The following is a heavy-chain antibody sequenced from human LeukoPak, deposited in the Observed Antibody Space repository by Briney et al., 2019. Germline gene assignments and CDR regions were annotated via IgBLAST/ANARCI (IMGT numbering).Heavy chain of an antibody. Sequence: SETLSLTCTVSGGSFNNYYWNWIRQPAGKGLEWIGRIYSSGSTDYNPSLKSRVTMSVDTSKNQFSLNLTSVTAADSAVYCCARARGRLLLIDYWGQGTLVTVSS. V-gene: IGHV4-4*07. CDR2: IYSSGST. D-gene: IGHD2-15*01. CDR1: GGSFNNYY. CDR3: ARARGRLLLIDY. J-gene: IGHJ4*02.